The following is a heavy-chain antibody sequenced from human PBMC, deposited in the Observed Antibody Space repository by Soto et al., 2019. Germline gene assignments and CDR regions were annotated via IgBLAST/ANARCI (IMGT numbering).Heavy chain of an antibody. V-gene: IGHV4-59*01. D-gene: IGHD6-13*01. CDR3: ARAGSSWYFSSNYYYGMDV. CDR2: IYYSGST. Sequence: PSETLSLTCTVSGGSISSYYWSWIRQPPGKGLEWIGYIYYSGSTNYNPSLKSRVTISVDTSKNQFSLKLSSVTAADTAVYYCARAGSSWYFSSNYYYGMDVWGQGTTVTVSS. J-gene: IGHJ6*02. CDR1: GGSISSYY.